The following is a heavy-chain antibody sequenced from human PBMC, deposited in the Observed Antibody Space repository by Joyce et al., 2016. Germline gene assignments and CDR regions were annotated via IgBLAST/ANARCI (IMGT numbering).Heavy chain of an antibody. CDR3: AREYGGTFYFDY. J-gene: IGHJ4*02. V-gene: IGHV1-2*02. Sequence: QVQLVQSGAEAKNPGASVKVSCKASGFSFSGYYIHWVRQGPGQGLEWMGWSNPDRGNTIYAQKLQGRVTMTRDTSISTVYLELGRLTSDDTALYYCAREYGGTFYFDYWGQVTLVTVSS. CDR1: GFSFSGYY. D-gene: IGHD4-23*01. CDR2: SNPDRGNT.